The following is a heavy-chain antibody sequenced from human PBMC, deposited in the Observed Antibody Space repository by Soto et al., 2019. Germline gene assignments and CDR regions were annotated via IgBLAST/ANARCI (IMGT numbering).Heavy chain of an antibody. J-gene: IGHJ4*02. D-gene: IGHD5-18*01. CDR3: AHVTIQLCIHFDY. V-gene: IGHV2-5*02. Sequence: QITLKESSPTLVKPTQTLTLTCTFSGFSLSTSGVGVGWIHQPPGKTLEWLAPIYWDDDKRSSPSLKSRLTVTTDPSKNQVVLTMTNMDTVDTATYYCAHVTIQLCIHFDYWGQGTLVTVSS. CDR2: IYWDDDK. CDR1: GFSLSTSGVG.